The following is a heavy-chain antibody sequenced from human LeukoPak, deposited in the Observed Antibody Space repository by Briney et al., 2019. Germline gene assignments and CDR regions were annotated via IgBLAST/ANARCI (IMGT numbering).Heavy chain of an antibody. CDR2: ISAYNGNT. CDR3: AIVQGYCSGGSCTGYYYGMDV. J-gene: IGHJ6*02. V-gene: IGHV1-18*01. D-gene: IGHD2-15*01. CDR1: GYTFTSYG. Sequence: ASVKVSCKASGYTFTSYGISWVRQAPGQGLEWMGWISAYNGNTNYAQKLQGRVTMTTDTSTSTAYMELRSLRSDDTAVYYCAIVQGYCSGGSCTGYYYGMDVWGQGTTVTVSS.